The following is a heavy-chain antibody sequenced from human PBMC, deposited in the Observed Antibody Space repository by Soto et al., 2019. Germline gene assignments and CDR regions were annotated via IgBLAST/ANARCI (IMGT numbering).Heavy chain of an antibody. CDR1: GGSISSYY. CDR2: IYYSGST. V-gene: IGHV4-59*08. D-gene: IGHD2-15*01. CDR3: ARLRAGYCSGGSCYYFDY. Sequence: PSETLSLTCTVSGGSISSYYWSWIRQPPGKGLEWIGYIYYSGSTNYNPSLKSRVTISVDTSKNQFSLKLSSVTAADTAVYYCARLRAGYCSGGSCYYFDYWGQGTLVTVS. J-gene: IGHJ4*02.